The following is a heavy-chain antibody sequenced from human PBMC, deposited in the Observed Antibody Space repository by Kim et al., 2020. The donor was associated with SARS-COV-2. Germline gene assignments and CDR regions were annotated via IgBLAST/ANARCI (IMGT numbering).Heavy chain of an antibody. D-gene: IGHD1-26*01. CDR1: GGSFSGYY. CDR3: ARGKVGASFDY. J-gene: IGHJ4*02. V-gene: IGHV4-34*01. Sequence: SETLSLTCAVYGGSFSGYYWSWIRQPPGKGLEWIGEINHSGSTNYNPSLKSRVTISVDTSKNQFSLKLSSVTAADTAVYYCARGKVGASFDYWGQGTLVTVSS. CDR2: INHSGST.